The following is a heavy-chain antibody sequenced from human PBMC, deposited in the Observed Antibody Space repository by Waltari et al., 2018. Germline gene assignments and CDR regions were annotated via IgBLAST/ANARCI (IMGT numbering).Heavy chain of an antibody. D-gene: IGHD6-19*01. V-gene: IGHV3-15*07. CDR3: TTLRQWSFDY. CDR1: GFNFNNAW. J-gene: IGHJ4*02. Sequence: EVQLVESGGGLVKPGGSLRLSCAASGFNFNNAWMNWVRQAPGKGLEWVGRIKSKTDGGTIDCAAPVKGRFTLSRDDSKNTLFLQMNSLKSEDTAVYYCTTLRQWSFDYWGQGALVTVSS. CDR2: IKSKTDGGTI.